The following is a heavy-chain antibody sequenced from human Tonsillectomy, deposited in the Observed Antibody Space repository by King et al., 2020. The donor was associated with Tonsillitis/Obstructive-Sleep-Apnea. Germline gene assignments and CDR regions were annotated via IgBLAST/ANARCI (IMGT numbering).Heavy chain of an antibody. J-gene: IGHJ5*02. Sequence: VQLQQWGAGLLKPSETLSLTCAVYGGSFSGYYWSWIRQPPGKGLEWIGEINYSGSTNYNPSLKSRVTISLDTSKNHYSRKLSSVTAADTAVYYCARGIKYCSSTSCHLNWFDPWGQGTLVTVSS. V-gene: IGHV4-34*01. D-gene: IGHD2-2*01. CDR2: INYSGST. CDR3: ARGIKYCSSTSCHLNWFDP. CDR1: GGSFSGYY.